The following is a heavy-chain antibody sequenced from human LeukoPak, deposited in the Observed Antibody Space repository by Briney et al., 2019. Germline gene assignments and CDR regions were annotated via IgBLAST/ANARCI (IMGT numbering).Heavy chain of an antibody. CDR3: AKDHLPMIVVVIFDY. J-gene: IGHJ4*02. V-gene: IGHV3-23*01. CDR2: ISGSGGST. CDR1: GFTFSSYA. D-gene: IGHD3-22*01. Sequence: GGSLRLSCAASGFTFSSYAMSWVRQAPGRGLEWVSAISGSGGSTYYADSVKGRFTISRDNSKNTLYLQMNSLRAEDTAVYYCAKDHLPMIVVVIFDYWGQGTLVTVSS.